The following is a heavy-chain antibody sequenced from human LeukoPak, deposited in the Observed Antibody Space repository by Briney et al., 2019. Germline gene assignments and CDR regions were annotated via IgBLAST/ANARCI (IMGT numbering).Heavy chain of an antibody. V-gene: IGHV4-34*01. D-gene: IGHD6-6*01. J-gene: IGHJ4*02. CDR3: ARAKFIAARPDVGFYY. CDR2: INHIGST. CDR1: GGSFSTYY. Sequence: KPSETLSLTCAVYGGSFSTYYWTWIRQPPGKGLEWVGEINHIGSTNYNPSLKSRVTISIGTSKNQFSLKLSSVTAADTAVYYCARAKFIAARPDVGFYYWGQGTLVTVSS.